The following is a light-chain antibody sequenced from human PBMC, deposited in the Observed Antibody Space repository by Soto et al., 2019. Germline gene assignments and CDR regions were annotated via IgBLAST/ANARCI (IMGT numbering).Light chain of an antibody. CDR3: SSYTSSSNYVV. J-gene: IGLJ2*01. V-gene: IGLV2-14*03. CDR1: SSDVGGYNY. Sequence: QSALTQPASVSGSPGQSITISCTGTSSDVGGYNYVSWYQQHPGKAPKLMIYDVINRPSGVSNRCSGSKSGNSASLTISGLQAEDEADYYCSSYTSSSNYVVFGGGTKLTVL. CDR2: DVI.